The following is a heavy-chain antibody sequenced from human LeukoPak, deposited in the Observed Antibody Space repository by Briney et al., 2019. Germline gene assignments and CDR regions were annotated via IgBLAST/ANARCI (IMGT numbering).Heavy chain of an antibody. V-gene: IGHV3-21*01. CDR3: ARDLIVGATSYYYYGMDV. CDR2: ISSSSSYI. D-gene: IGHD1-26*01. J-gene: IGHJ6*02. Sequence: PGGSLRLSCAASGFTFSSYSMSWVRQAPGKGLEWVSSISSSSSYIYYADSVKGRFTISRDNAKNSLYLQMNSLRAEDTAVYYCARDLIVGATSYYYYGMDVWGQGTTVTVSS. CDR1: GFTFSSYS.